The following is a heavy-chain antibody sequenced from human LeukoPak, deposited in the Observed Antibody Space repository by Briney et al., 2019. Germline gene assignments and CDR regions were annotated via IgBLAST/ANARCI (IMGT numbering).Heavy chain of an antibody. CDR1: GFSFSNYW. J-gene: IGHJ4*02. CDR2: INSDGSST. Sequence: GGSLRLSCAASGFSFSNYWMHWVRQAPGKGLVWVSRINSDGSSTTYADSVKGRFTISRDNAKNTLYLQMNSLRAEDTAVYYCAKRIRGYNYGNFDYWGQGTLVTVSS. D-gene: IGHD5-18*01. CDR3: AKRIRGYNYGNFDY. V-gene: IGHV3-74*01.